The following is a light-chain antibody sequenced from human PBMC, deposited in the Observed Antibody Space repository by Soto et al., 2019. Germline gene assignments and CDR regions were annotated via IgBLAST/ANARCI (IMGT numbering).Light chain of an antibody. J-gene: IGKJ1*01. CDR3: QHYLNTPQN. CDR2: WAS. Sequence: DIVMTQSPDSLAVSLGERATINCKSSQSVLYSSNNKNYLAWYQHKPGQPPKLLIHWASTRESGVPDRFSGSGSGTDFTLTISSLQAEDVAVYYCQHYLNTPQNFGQGTKVEIK. V-gene: IGKV4-1*01. CDR1: QSVLYSSNNKNY.